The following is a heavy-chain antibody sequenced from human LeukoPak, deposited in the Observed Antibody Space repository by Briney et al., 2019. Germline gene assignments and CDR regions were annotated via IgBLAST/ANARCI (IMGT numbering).Heavy chain of an antibody. CDR1: GDSIFTNNVA. V-gene: IGHV6-1*01. CDR3: ARGKYTSFDN. Sequence: SQTLSLTCAISGDSIFTNNVAWNWIRQSPSRGLEWLGRTYYRSKWSFDYAVSVKSRITINADTSKNQFSLQLSSVTPEDTAVYYCARGKYTSFDNWGQGTLVTVSS. CDR2: TYYRSKWSF. D-gene: IGHD6-6*01. J-gene: IGHJ4*02.